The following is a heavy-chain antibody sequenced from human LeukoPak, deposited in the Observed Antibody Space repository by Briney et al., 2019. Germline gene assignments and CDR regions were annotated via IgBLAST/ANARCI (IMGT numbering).Heavy chain of an antibody. CDR3: ARDLTVVVIAIPNFDY. J-gene: IGHJ4*02. V-gene: IGHV3-9*01. CDR2: ISWNSGSI. D-gene: IGHD2-21*01. CDR1: GFTFDDYA. Sequence: AGGSLRLSCAASGFTFDDYAMHWVRHAPGKGLEWVSGISWNSGSIGYADSVKGRFTISRDNAKNSLYLQMNSLRAEDTAVYYCARDLTVVVIAIPNFDYWGQGTLVTVSS.